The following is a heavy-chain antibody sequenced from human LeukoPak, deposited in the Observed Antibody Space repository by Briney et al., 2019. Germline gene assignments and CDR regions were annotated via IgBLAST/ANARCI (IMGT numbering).Heavy chain of an antibody. Sequence: GGSLRLSCAASGFTFSSYGMHWVRQAPGKGLEWVAVISYDGSNKYYADSVKGRFTISRDNSKNTLYLQMNSLRAEDTAVYYCAKDGLGATPGTFDYWGQGTLVTVSS. D-gene: IGHD1-26*01. J-gene: IGHJ4*02. CDR2: ISYDGSNK. CDR3: AKDGLGATPGTFDY. V-gene: IGHV3-30*18. CDR1: GFTFSSYG.